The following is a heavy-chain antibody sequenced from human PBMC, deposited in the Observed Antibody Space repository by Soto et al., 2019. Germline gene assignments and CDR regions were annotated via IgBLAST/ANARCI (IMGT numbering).Heavy chain of an antibody. J-gene: IGHJ4*02. CDR3: TSRTTLGVEY. Sequence: EVQLVESGGGLVQPGGSLKLSCAASGFTFSGSAMHWVRQASGKGLEWVGRIRSKANIYATAYAASVKGRFTISRDDSKTTADLQMNSLKTEDTAVYYCTSRTTLGVEYWGQGTLVTVTS. V-gene: IGHV3-73*02. CDR1: GFTFSGSA. D-gene: IGHD4-17*01. CDR2: IRSKANIYAT.